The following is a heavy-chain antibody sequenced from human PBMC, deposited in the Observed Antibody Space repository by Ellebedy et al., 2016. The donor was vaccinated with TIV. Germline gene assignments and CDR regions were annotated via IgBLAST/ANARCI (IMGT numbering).Heavy chain of an antibody. V-gene: IGHV3-11*05. Sequence: GESLKISXAASGFTFGDAYMAWIRQAPGKGPEWISYISSSSADTNYADSVKGRFTISRDNAKKSLYLQMSSLTVDDTAVYYCTREGRVGFDYWGQGTLVTVSS. CDR1: GFTFGDAY. J-gene: IGHJ4*02. CDR2: ISSSSADT. D-gene: IGHD3-10*01. CDR3: TREGRVGFDY.